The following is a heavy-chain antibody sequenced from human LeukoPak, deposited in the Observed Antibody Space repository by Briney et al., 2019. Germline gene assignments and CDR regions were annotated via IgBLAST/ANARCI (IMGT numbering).Heavy chain of an antibody. CDR1: GFTFSDYV. CDR3: AKDPIVTTIERASYYFDC. CDR2: ISGNGGRT. D-gene: IGHD5-12*01. V-gene: IGHV3-23*01. J-gene: IGHJ4*02. Sequence: GGSLRLSCAASGFTFSDYVMSWVRQTPGKGLEWVSGISGNGGRTDYADSVKGRLTISRDNSKNTVYLQMNSLRVEDTAVYYCAKDPIVTTIERASYYFDCWGQGTLVTVSS.